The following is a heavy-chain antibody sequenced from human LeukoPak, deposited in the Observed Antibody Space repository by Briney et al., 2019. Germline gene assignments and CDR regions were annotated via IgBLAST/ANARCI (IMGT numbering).Heavy chain of an antibody. Sequence: ASVKVSCKASGYTFTGYYMHWVRQAPGQGLEWMGWINPNSGGTNYAQKFQGRVTMTRDTSISTAYMELSSLRSEDTAVYYCARGSFGYNWFDPWGQGTLVTVSS. CDR2: INPNSGGT. D-gene: IGHD6-13*01. CDR3: ARGSFGYNWFDP. CDR1: GYTFTGYY. V-gene: IGHV1-2*02. J-gene: IGHJ5*02.